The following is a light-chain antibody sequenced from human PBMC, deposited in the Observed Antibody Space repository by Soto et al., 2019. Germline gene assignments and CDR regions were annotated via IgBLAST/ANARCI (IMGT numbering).Light chain of an antibody. CDR2: DVN. J-gene: IGLJ2*01. Sequence: QSALTQPASVSGSPGQSITLSCTGTSSDIGGYDYVSWYQRHPGKAPKLIIYDVNNRPSGVSNRFSASKSGNTASLTISGLQLEDEADSYCTSYACGGSHVVFGGGTKLTVL. V-gene: IGLV2-14*01. CDR3: TSYACGGSHVV. CDR1: SSDIGGYDY.